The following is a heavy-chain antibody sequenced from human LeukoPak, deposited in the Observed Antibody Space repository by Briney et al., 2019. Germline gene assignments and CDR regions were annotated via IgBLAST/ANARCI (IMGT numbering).Heavy chain of an antibody. V-gene: IGHV3-53*01. CDR3: AALYTSSWDLIDY. J-gene: IGHJ4*02. CDR1: GFTVSSNH. Sequence: GGSLRLSCAASGFTVSSNHMSWVRQAPGKGLEWVSVIYSGGSTDYADSVKGRFTISRDNLKNTLYLQMNTLRAEDTAVYYCAALYTSSWDLIDYWGQGTLVTVSS. CDR2: IYSGGST. D-gene: IGHD6-13*01.